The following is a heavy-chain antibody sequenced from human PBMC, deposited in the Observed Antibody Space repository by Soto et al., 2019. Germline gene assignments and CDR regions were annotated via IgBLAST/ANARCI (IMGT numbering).Heavy chain of an antibody. CDR2: IIGSGGST. J-gene: IGHJ4*02. CDR1: GFTFSSYA. Sequence: GGSLRPSCAASGFTFSSYALGWVRQAPGKGLEWVSTIIGSGGSTYYADSVKGRFTISRDKSRNSLYLQMNNLRAEDTAIYYCAKDRNYYDSSGFDFWGQGTLVTVSS. V-gene: IGHV3-23*01. D-gene: IGHD3-22*01. CDR3: AKDRNYYDSSGFDF.